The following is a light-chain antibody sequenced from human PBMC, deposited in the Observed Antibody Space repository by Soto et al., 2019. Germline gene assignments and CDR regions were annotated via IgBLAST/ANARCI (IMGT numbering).Light chain of an antibody. V-gene: IGLV2-14*01. CDR3: CSSAPESTYV. CDR2: EVN. Sequence: QSVLTQPASVSGSPGQSVTISCTGPRSDIGDSNFISWYQHSPGKAPRLLIYEVNNRPSGVSKRFSGSKAGNTASLTISGLLDDDEADHFCCSSAPESTYVCGTGTKVTVL. J-gene: IGLJ1*01. CDR1: RSDIGDSNF.